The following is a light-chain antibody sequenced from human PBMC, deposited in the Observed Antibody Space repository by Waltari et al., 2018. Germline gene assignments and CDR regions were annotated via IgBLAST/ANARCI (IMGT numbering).Light chain of an antibody. V-gene: IGKV3-20*01. CDR2: GAS. J-gene: IGKJ3*01. CDR3: QQYGGSPLT. Sequence: EIVLTQSPGTLSLSPGERATLSCRASQSVGTIVAWYQQKPGQAPRLLIYGASSRATGIPDRFSGSGSATDFTLTISRLGPEDIAVYFCQQYGGSPLTFGPGTKVDIK. CDR1: QSVGTIV.